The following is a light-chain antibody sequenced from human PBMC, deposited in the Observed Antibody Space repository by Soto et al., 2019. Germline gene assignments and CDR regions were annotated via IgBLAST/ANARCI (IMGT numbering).Light chain of an antibody. CDR1: QGISSF. J-gene: IGKJ3*01. CDR2: GAS. V-gene: IGKV1-9*01. Sequence: IQLTQSPSSLSASVGDRVTITCRASQGISSFLAWYQQKPGKAPKLLIYGASTLQSGVPSRFSGRGSGTDFTLSIGSLQPEDCATYYCQQLNSFPIPFGPGTKVDIK. CDR3: QQLNSFPIP.